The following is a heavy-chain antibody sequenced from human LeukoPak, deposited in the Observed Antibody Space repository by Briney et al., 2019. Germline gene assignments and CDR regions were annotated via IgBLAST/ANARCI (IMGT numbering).Heavy chain of an antibody. Sequence: GASVKVSCKASGYTFTSYDINWVRQVTGQGLEWMGWMNPNSGNTGYAQKFQGRVTMTRNTSISTAYMELSSLRSEDTAVYYCATSGYYGSGSYYRAGGDYWGQGTLVTVSS. CDR1: GYTFTSYD. D-gene: IGHD3-10*01. J-gene: IGHJ4*02. CDR2: MNPNSGNT. CDR3: ATSGYYGSGSYYRAGGDY. V-gene: IGHV1-8*01.